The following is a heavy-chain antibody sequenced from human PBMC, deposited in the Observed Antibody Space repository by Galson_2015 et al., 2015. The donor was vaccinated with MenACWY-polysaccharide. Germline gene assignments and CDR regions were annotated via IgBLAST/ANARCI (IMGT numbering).Heavy chain of an antibody. CDR3: AKAGAKYCRGSSCYFNWFDP. CDR1: GFSFSTYW. V-gene: IGHV3-74*01. Sequence: SLRLSCAASGFSFSTYWMHWVRHAPGKGLVWVSRINADGSATGYADSVRGRFTISRDNAKNTLDLEMNSLRAEDTAVYYCAKAGAKYCRGSSCYFNWFDPWGQGTLVTVSS. J-gene: IGHJ5*02. D-gene: IGHD2-15*01. CDR2: INADGSAT.